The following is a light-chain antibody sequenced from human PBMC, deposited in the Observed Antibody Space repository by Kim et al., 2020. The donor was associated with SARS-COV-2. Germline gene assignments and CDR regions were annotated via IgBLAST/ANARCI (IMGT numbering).Light chain of an antibody. CDR3: QQNGYSPIT. V-gene: IGKV3-20*01. CDR1: QTLSITY. Sequence: DIVLTQSPGSLSLSPGERATLSCGASQTLSITYLAWYQQKPGQAPRLLIHSTSSRATGIPDRFSGSGSGTDFTLTISRLEPEDFAVYYCQQNGYSPITFGQGTRLEIK. CDR2: STS. J-gene: IGKJ5*01.